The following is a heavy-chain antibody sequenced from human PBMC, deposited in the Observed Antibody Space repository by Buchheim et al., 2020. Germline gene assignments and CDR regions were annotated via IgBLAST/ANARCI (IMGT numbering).Heavy chain of an antibody. CDR2: ISYDGSNK. D-gene: IGHD3-10*01. J-gene: IGHJ4*02. Sequence: QVQLVESGGGVVQPGRSLRLSCAASGFTFSSYAMHWVRQAPGKGLEWVAVISYDGSNKYYADSVKGRFTISRDNSKNTLYLQMNGLRAEDTAVYYCARSLGVWFGELLSPFDYWGQGTL. V-gene: IGHV3-30-3*01. CDR1: GFTFSSYA. CDR3: ARSLGVWFGELLSPFDY.